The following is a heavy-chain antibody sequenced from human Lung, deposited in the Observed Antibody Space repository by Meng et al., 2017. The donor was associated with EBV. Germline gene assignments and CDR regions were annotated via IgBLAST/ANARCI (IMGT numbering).Heavy chain of an antibody. J-gene: IGHJ4*02. D-gene: IGHD6-25*01. CDR1: GFRFSRYW. CDR2: TNEDGRIT. CDR3: SRDLVGSDDD. Sequence: VQLGESGGTLVQPGGSLRLSCAVSGFRFSRYWMHWVRQVPGKGLEWVSRTNEDGRITNYADSVKGRFTISRDNTKNTLYLQMNSLRAEDTAVYFCSRDLVGSDDDWGQGTLVTVSS. V-gene: IGHV3-74*01.